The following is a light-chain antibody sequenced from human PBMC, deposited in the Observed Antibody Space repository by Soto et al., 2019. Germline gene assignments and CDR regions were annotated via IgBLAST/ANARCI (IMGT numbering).Light chain of an antibody. V-gene: IGKV1-8*01. CDR1: QGISSY. Sequence: IQITQSPSTLSGSVGDGVTLACRASQGISSYLAWYQQKPGKAPKLLIYAASTLQSGVPSRFSGSGSGTDFTLTVSCLQSEDFATYYCQQYYSYPLTFGPGTKVDIK. J-gene: IGKJ3*01. CDR3: QQYYSYPLT. CDR2: AAS.